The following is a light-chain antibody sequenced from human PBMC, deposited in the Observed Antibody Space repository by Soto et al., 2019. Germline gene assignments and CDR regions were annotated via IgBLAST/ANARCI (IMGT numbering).Light chain of an antibody. V-gene: IGLV2-11*01. CDR3: CSYAGSYTYV. CDR1: SSDVGGYNY. J-gene: IGLJ1*01. Sequence: QSVLTQARAVSGSPGQSVTVSCTGTSSDVGGYNYVSWYQQHPGKAPKLMIYDVTERPSGVPDRFSGSKSGNTASLTISGLQAEDEADYYCCSYAGSYTYVFGSGTKSPS. CDR2: DVT.